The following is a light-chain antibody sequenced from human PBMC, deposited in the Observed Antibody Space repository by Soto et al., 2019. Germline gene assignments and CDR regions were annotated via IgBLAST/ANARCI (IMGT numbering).Light chain of an antibody. CDR2: AAS. CDR3: QQSHSIPYT. CDR1: QSITNY. Sequence: DIPMTQSPSSLSASVGDRVTITCRASQSITNYLLWYQQKPGKAPKLLIYAASHLQSGVPSRFSGSGSETDFTLTISSLQPEDCATYFCQQSHSIPYTFGQGTKLEI. J-gene: IGKJ2*01. V-gene: IGKV1-39*01.